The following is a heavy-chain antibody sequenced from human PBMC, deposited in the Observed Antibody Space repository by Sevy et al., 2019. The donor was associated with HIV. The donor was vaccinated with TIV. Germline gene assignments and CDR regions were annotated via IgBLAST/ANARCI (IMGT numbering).Heavy chain of an antibody. V-gene: IGHV3-23*01. Sequence: GGSLRLSCAASGFTFSSYAMSWVRQAPGKGLEWVSAISGSGGSTYYADSVKGRFTISRDNSKNTLYLQMNSLRAEDTAVYYCAKGGLGYCSGGSCYWNDYWDQGTLVTVSS. CDR1: GFTFSSYA. CDR3: AKGGLGYCSGGSCYWNDY. CDR2: ISGSGGST. J-gene: IGHJ4*02. D-gene: IGHD2-15*01.